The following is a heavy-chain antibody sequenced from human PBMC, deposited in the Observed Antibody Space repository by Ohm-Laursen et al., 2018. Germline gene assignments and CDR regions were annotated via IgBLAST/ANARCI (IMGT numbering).Heavy chain of an antibody. CDR2: ISYDGSNK. D-gene: IGHD4-17*01. V-gene: IGHV3-30*03. CDR1: GFTFSSYG. CDR3: ARGITVTTFDY. Sequence: SLRLSCAASGFTFSSYGMHWVRQAPGKGLEWVAVISYDGSNKYYADSVKGRFTISRDNSKNTLYLQMNSLRAEDTALYYCARGITVTTFDYWGQGTLVTVSS. J-gene: IGHJ4*02.